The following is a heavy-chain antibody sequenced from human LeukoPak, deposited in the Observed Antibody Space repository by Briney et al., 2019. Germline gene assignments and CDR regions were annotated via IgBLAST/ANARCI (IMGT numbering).Heavy chain of an antibody. CDR2: ISGSSTYT. D-gene: IGHD6-19*01. Sequence: GGSLRLSCAASGFTFSGYSMNWVRQAPGKGLEWVSSISGSSTYTYYTDSVKGRLTISRDNAKTSLYLQMNSLRAEDTAVYYCARDQNGIAVYWGQGTLVTVSS. CDR3: ARDQNGIAVY. CDR1: GFTFSGYS. J-gene: IGHJ4*02. V-gene: IGHV3-21*01.